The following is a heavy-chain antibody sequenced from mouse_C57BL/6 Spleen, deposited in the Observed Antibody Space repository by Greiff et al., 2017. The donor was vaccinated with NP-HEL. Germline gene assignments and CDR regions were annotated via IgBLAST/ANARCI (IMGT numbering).Heavy chain of an antibody. D-gene: IGHD2-2*01. Sequence: EVKLQESGAELVRPGASVKLSCTASGFNIKDYYMHWVKQRPEQGLEWIGRIDPEDGDTEYAPKFQGKATMTADTSANTAYLQLSSLTSEDTAVYYCTTLMTTSGYGYDWGFAYWGQGTLVTVSA. V-gene: IGHV14-1*01. CDR2: IDPEDGDT. CDR3: TTLMTTSGYGYDWGFAY. J-gene: IGHJ3*01. CDR1: GFNIKDYY.